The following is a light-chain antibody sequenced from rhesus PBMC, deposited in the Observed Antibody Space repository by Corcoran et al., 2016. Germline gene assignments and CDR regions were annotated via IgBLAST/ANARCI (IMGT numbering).Light chain of an antibody. V-gene: IGKV3-35*01. CDR1: QSVGNY. CDR2: GAS. Sequence: EIVMTQSPATLALSPGERATLSCRASQSVGNYLAWNQQKPGQAPRLLISGASSRATGIPDRFSGSGSGTGFTLIISSLEPEDVGVYSCQQESSWGTFRQGTKVEIK. J-gene: IGKJ1*01. CDR3: QQESSWGT.